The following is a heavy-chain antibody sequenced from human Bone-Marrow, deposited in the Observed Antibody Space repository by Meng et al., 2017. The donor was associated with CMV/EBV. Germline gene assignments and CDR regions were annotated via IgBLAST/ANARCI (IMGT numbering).Heavy chain of an antibody. J-gene: IGHJ6*02. CDR1: GFTFGDYA. V-gene: IGHV3-49*04. CDR2: IRSKAYGGTT. CDR3: TREPMVRGVITTFYYYYGMDV. Sequence: GGSLRLPCTASGFTFGDYAMSWVRQAPGKGLEWVGFIRSKAYGGTTEYAASVKGRFTISRDDSKSIAYLQMNSLKTEDTAVYYCTREPMVRGVITTFYYYYGMDVWGQGTTVTVSS. D-gene: IGHD3-10*01.